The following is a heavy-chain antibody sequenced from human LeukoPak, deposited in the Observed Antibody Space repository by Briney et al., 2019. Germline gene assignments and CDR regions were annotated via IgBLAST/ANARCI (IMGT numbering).Heavy chain of an antibody. CDR1: GGTFSSYA. J-gene: IGHJ4*02. CDR3: ARDGQWLSPFPVDY. Sequence: GSSVKVSCKASGGTFSSYAISWVRQAPGQGLEWMGRIIPILGIANYAQKFQGRVTITADTSTSTAYMELRSLRSDDTAVYYCARDGQWLSPFPVDYWGQGTLVTVSS. D-gene: IGHD6-19*01. CDR2: IIPILGIA. V-gene: IGHV1-69*04.